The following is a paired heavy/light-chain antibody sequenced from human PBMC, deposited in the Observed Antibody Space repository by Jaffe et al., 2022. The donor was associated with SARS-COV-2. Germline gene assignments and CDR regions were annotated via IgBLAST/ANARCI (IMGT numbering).Heavy chain of an antibody. V-gene: IGHV4-34*01. D-gene: IGHD2-8*01. Sequence: QVQLQQWGAGLLKPSETLSLTCAVYGGSFSGYYWSWIRQPPGKGLEWIGEINHSGSTNYNPSLKSRVTISVDTSKNQFSLKLSSVTAADTAVYYCARGTGRLMVYARNWFDPWGQGTLVTVSS. CDR1: GGSFSGYY. CDR2: INHSGST. CDR3: ARGTGRLMVYARNWFDP. J-gene: IGHJ5*02.
Light chain of an antibody. CDR2: GAS. J-gene: IGKJ4*01. Sequence: EIVMTQSPATLSVSPGERATLSCRASQSVSSNLAWYQQKPGQAPRLLIYGASTRATGIPARFSGSGSGTEFTLTISSLQSEDFAVYYCQQYNNWLLTFGGGTKVEIK. CDR3: QQYNNWLLT. CDR1: QSVSSN. V-gene: IGKV3-15*01.